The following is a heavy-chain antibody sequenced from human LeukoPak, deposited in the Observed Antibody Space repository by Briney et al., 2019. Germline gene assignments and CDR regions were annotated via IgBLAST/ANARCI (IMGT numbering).Heavy chain of an antibody. D-gene: IGHD1-26*01. CDR3: ARAEWELLPDFDY. V-gene: IGHV3-21*01. J-gene: IGHJ4*02. CDR2: ISSSSSYI. CDR1: GFTFSSYS. Sequence: GGSLRLSCAASGFTFSSYSMNWVRQAPGKGLEWVSSISSSSSYIYYADSVKGRFTISRDNAKNSLYLQMNSLRAEDTAVYYCARAEWELLPDFDYWGQGTLVTVSS.